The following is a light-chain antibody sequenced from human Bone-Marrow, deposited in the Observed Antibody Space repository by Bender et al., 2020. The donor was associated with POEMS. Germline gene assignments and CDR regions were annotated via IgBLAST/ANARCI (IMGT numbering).Light chain of an antibody. CDR2: QDT. Sequence: SYEVTQPPSVSVSPGQTASITCSGDDLGDKYVAWYQQKPGQSPVLVTYQDTKRPSGIPERFSGSNSGNTATLTISGTQAMDEAYYYCQAWDTYSVIFGGGTKLTVL. CDR1: DLGDKY. J-gene: IGLJ2*01. V-gene: IGLV3-1*01. CDR3: QAWDTYSVI.